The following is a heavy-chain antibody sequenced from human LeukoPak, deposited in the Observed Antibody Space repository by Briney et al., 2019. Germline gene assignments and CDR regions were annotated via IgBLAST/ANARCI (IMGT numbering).Heavy chain of an antibody. J-gene: IGHJ4*02. Sequence: GGSLRLSCAASGSTFSSYEMNWVRQAPGKGLEWVSYISSSGSTIYYADSVKGRFTISRDNAKNSLYLQMNSLRAEDTAVYYCARAQGIAARPFDYWGQGTLVTVSS. V-gene: IGHV3-48*03. D-gene: IGHD6-6*01. CDR1: GSTFSSYE. CDR3: ARAQGIAARPFDY. CDR2: ISSSGSTI.